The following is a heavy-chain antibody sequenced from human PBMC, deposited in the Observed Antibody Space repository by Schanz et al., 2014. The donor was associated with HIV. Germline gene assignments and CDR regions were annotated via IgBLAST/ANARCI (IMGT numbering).Heavy chain of an antibody. V-gene: IGHV1-2*02. CDR2: INPKSGDT. D-gene: IGHD3-9*01. Sequence: QVRLVQSGAEVKRPGASVKVSCKASGYTFTGYFVHWVRQAPGQGLQWMGWINPKSGDTSYEQKFQGRVTMTRDTSISTAYMSLSRLRSDDTAVYFCARDLDDVLARFDYWGQGTLVTVSS. J-gene: IGHJ4*02. CDR3: ARDLDDVLARFDY. CDR1: GYTFTGYF.